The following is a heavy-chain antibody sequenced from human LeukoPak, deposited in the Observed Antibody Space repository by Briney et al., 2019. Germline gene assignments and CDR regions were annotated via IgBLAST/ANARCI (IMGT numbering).Heavy chain of an antibody. V-gene: IGHV4-4*07. Sequence: SETLSLTCTASGGSISSYYWSWIRQPAGKGLEWIGRIYTSGSTNYNPSLKSRVTMSVDTSKNQFSLQLSSVTAADTAVYYCARNNYYYDSSGYFGYFDYWGQGTLVTVSS. CDR1: GGSISSYY. J-gene: IGHJ4*02. D-gene: IGHD3-22*01. CDR2: IYTSGST. CDR3: ARNNYYYDSSGYFGYFDY.